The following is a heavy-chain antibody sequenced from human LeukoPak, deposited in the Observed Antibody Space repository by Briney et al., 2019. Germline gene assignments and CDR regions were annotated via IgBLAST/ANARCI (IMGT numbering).Heavy chain of an antibody. CDR3: ARDRWAPGEQLVFCGAFDI. CDR2: IYYSGST. J-gene: IGHJ3*02. V-gene: IGHV4-39*07. Sequence: SETLSLTCTVSGGSISSSSYYWGWIRQPPGKGLEWIGSIYYSGSTYYNPSLKSRVTISVDTSKNQFSLKLSSVTAADTAVYYCARDRWAPGEQLVFCGAFDIWGQGTMVTVSS. CDR1: GGSISSSSYY. D-gene: IGHD6-6*01.